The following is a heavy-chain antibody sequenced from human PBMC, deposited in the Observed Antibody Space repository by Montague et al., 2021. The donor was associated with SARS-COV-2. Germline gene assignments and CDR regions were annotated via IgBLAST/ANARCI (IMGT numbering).Heavy chain of an antibody. Sequence: SETLSLTCAVSGASISSSHWWSWIRQHPGKGLEWMGEIYHTGSTNYNPSLKSRVTISVDKSKNQFSLKVSSVTAADTAVYFCSMAPIVVSGKNAFDIWGQGKMVTVSS. CDR1: GASISSSHW. V-gene: IGHV4-4*02. CDR3: SMAPIVVSGKNAFDI. CDR2: IYHTGST. J-gene: IGHJ3*02. D-gene: IGHD6-19*01.